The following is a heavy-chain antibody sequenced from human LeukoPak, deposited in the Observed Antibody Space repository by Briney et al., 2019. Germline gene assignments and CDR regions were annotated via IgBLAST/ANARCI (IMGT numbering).Heavy chain of an antibody. D-gene: IGHD5-18*01. J-gene: IGHJ4*02. Sequence: GGSLRLSCAASGFTFSSYWMSWVRQAPGKGLEWVANIKQDGSEKYYVDSVKGRFTISRDNAKNSLYLQMNSLRAEDTAVYYCAREHGGLQLWLRSRSPIFDYWGQGTLVTVSS. V-gene: IGHV3-7*01. CDR3: AREHGGLQLWLRSRSPIFDY. CDR1: GFTFSSYW. CDR2: IKQDGSEK.